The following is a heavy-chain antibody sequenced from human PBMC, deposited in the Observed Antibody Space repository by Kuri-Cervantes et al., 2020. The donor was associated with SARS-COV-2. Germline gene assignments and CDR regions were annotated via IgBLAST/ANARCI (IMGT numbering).Heavy chain of an antibody. CDR1: EFTVVGNY. CDR2: IYSGDGGAT. D-gene: IGHD4-11*01. Sequence: GESLKISCGASEFTVVGNYMSWVRQAPGKGLEWVSLIYSGDGGATYYSDSVKGRFTVSRDNSKNTLYLQMNSLRAEDTAVYYCARDKDDYSNYGDYGMDVWGQGTTVTVSS. CDR3: ARDKDDYSNYGDYGMDV. J-gene: IGHJ6*02. V-gene: IGHV3-66*01.